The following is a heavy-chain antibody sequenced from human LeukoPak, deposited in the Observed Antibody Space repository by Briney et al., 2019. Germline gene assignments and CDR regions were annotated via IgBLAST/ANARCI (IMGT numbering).Heavy chain of an antibody. D-gene: IGHD6-6*01. CDR1: GGSISTYY. CDR2: IHTSGNT. V-gene: IGHV4-4*07. CDR3: AREGSMTARPFVSIDY. J-gene: IGHJ4*02. Sequence: ASQTLSLTCTVSGGSISTYYWSWIRQPAGKGLEWIGRIHTSGNTDYNPSLKSRVTMSVDTSKNQFSLKLSSVTAADTAVYYCAREGSMTARPFVSIDYWGQGTLVTISS.